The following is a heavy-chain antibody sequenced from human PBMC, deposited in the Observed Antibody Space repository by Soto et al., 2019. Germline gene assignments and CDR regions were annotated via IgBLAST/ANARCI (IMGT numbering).Heavy chain of an antibody. D-gene: IGHD3-3*01. CDR3: ARDPHKLRFSSYYYYGMDV. CDR2: IYYSGST. CDR1: GGSISSGDYY. V-gene: IGHV4-30-4*01. Sequence: PSETLSLTCTVSGGSISSGDYYWSWIRQPPGKGLEWIGYIYYSGSTYYNPSLKSRVTISVDTSKNQFSLKLSSVTAADTAVYYCARDPHKLRFSSYYYYGMDVWGQGTTVTVSS. J-gene: IGHJ6*02.